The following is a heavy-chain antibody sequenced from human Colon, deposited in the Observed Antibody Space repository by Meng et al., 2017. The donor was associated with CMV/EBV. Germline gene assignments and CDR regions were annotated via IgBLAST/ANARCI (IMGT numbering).Heavy chain of an antibody. V-gene: IGHV3-66*02. CDR3: ARGGHYGA. J-gene: IGHJ5*02. D-gene: IGHD2-21*02. CDR1: GFIVSNNH. CDR2: IYSGGST. Sequence: GESLKISCAASGFIVSNNHMTWVRQAPGKGLEYVSIIYSGGSTDYVDSVKGRFTISRDSSKNTLFLQMNSLRLEDTALYYCARGGHYGAWGQGTLVTVSS.